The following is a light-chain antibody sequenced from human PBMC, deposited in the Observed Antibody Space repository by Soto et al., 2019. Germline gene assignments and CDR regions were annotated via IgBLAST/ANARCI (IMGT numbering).Light chain of an antibody. J-gene: IGKJ1*01. V-gene: IGKV1-5*03. CDR1: QNIESW. Sequence: TQSPSTLSASVGDRVTITCRASQNIESWLAWYQQKPGKAPNLLIYRASTLETGVPSRFRGSGSGTEFTLTISSLQPDDSETYYCQQYNTYSRTFGQGTKVDIK. CDR3: QQYNTYSRT. CDR2: RAS.